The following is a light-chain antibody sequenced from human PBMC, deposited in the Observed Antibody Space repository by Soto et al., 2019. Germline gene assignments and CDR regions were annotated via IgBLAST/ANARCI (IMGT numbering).Light chain of an antibody. Sequence: SSELTQPPSVSVSPGQTASITCSGDKLGNKYACWYQQKPGQSPVLVIYQSSKRPSGIPERFSGSNSGNTATLTISGTQAMDEADYYCQAWDSTIVVFGGGTKLTVL. CDR3: QAWDSTIVV. CDR2: QSS. J-gene: IGLJ2*01. V-gene: IGLV3-1*01. CDR1: KLGNKY.